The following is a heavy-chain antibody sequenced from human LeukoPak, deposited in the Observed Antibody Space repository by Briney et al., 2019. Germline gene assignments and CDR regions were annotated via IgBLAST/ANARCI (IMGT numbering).Heavy chain of an antibody. CDR3: AKTGTPWYYFDY. Sequence: GGSLRLSRAASGFTFSSYAMSWVRQAPGKGLEWVSAISGSGGSTYYADSVKGRFTISRDNSKNTLYLQMSSLRAEDTAVYYCAKTGTPWYYFDYWGQGTLVTVSS. J-gene: IGHJ4*02. D-gene: IGHD6-13*01. CDR2: ISGSGGST. CDR1: GFTFSSYA. V-gene: IGHV3-23*01.